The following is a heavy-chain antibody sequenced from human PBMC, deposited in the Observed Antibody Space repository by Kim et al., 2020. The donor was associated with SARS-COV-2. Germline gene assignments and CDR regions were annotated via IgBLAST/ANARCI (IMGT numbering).Heavy chain of an antibody. J-gene: IGHJ5*02. D-gene: IGHD1-26*01. V-gene: IGHV3-7*01. Sequence: DGSEKYYVDSVKGRFTISRDNAKNSLYLQMNSLRAEDTAVYYCARDLYSPWGQGTLVTVSS. CDR2: DGSEK. CDR3: ARDLYSP.